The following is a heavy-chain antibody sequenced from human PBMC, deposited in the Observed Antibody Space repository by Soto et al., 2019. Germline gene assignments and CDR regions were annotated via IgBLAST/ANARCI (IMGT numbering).Heavy chain of an antibody. CDR1: GGTFSSYT. V-gene: IGHV1-46*01. Sequence: ASVKVSCKASGGTFSSYTISWVRQAPGQGLEWMGIINPSGGSTSYAQKFQGRVTMTRDTSTSTVYMELSSLRSEDTAVYYCASHCSSTSCYFGRDYYYGMDVWAQRTTVTVSS. J-gene: IGHJ6*02. D-gene: IGHD2-2*01. CDR2: INPSGGST. CDR3: ASHCSSTSCYFGRDYYYGMDV.